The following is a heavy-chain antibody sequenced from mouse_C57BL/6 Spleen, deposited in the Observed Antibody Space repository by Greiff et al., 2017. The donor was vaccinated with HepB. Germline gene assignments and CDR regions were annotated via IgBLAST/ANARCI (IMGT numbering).Heavy chain of an antibody. CDR1: GYTFTSYW. CDR3: ARTTMVTTDYAMDY. V-gene: IGHV1-64*01. D-gene: IGHD2-2*01. Sequence: QVQLQQPGAELVKPGASVKLSCKASGYTFTSYWMHWVKQRPGQGLEWIGMIHPNSGSTNYNEKFKSKATLTVDKSSSTAYMQLSSLTSEDSAVYYCARTTMVTTDYAMDYWGQGTSVTVSS. CDR2: IHPNSGST. J-gene: IGHJ4*01.